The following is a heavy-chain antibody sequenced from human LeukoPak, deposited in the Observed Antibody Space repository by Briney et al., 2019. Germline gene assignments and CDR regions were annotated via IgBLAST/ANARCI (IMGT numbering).Heavy chain of an antibody. CDR3: ASLARVIVVVHDSFHI. V-gene: IGHV3-30*04. D-gene: IGHD3-22*01. CDR2: ISSDGDNK. CDR1: KFTFSRYT. Sequence: PGRSLRLSCAASKFTFSRYTMHWVRQAPGKGLEWVALISSDGDNKFYADSVKGRFTISRDNSNKTLFLEMNSLRAEDTGVYYCASLARVIVVVHDSFHIWGQGTMVTVSS. J-gene: IGHJ3*02.